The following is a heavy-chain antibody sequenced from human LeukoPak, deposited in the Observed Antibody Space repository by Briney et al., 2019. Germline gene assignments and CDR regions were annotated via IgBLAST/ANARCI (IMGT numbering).Heavy chain of an antibody. Sequence: SETLSLTCIVSGGSISSYYWSWIRQPAGKGLEWIGRIYTSGSINYNPSLKSRVTMSVDTSKNQFSLKLTSLTAADTAVYYCARDHLRDYGDYHFDYWGQGTLVTVSS. CDR1: GGSISSYY. J-gene: IGHJ4*02. D-gene: IGHD4-17*01. CDR3: ARDHLRDYGDYHFDY. CDR2: IYTSGSI. V-gene: IGHV4-4*07.